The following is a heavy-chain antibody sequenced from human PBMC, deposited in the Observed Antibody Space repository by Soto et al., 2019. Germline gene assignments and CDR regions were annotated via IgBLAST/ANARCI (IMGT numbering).Heavy chain of an antibody. CDR1: GGSFSGYY. J-gene: IGHJ4*02. D-gene: IGHD5-18*01. Sequence: SETLSLTCAVYGGSFSGYYWSWIRQPPGKGLEWIGEINHSGSTNYNPSLKSRVTISVDTSKNQFSLKLTSVTAADTAVYFCARGGYNYALGDSWGQGTLVTVSS. CDR2: INHSGST. CDR3: ARGGYNYALGDS. V-gene: IGHV4-34*01.